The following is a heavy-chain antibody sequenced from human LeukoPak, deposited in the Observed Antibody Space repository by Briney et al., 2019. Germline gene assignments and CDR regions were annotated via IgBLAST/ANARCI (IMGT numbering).Heavy chain of an antibody. J-gene: IGHJ6*02. D-gene: IGHD1-26*01. CDR3: AKDRWKVDSGSYSYYYGMDV. CDR2: ISGSGDST. Sequence: QAGGSLRLSCAASEFTFSSYSMNWVRQAPGKGLEWVSGISGSGDSTYYADSVKGRFTIARDNSKNTLYLQMNSLRAEDTAVYYCAKDRWKVDSGSYSYYYGMDVWGQGTTVTVSS. CDR1: EFTFSSYS. V-gene: IGHV3-23*01.